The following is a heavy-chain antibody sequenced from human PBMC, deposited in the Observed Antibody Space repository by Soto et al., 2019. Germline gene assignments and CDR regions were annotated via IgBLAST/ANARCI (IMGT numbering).Heavy chain of an antibody. Sequence: ASVKVSCKASGYTFTSYGISWVRQAPGQGLEWMGWISAYNGNTNYAQKLQGRVTMTTDTSTSTAYMELRSLRAYDTAVYYCARTVSSSGWYGYAFDIWGQGTMVTVS. CDR3: ARTVSSSGWYGYAFDI. CDR1: GYTFTSYG. CDR2: ISAYNGNT. D-gene: IGHD6-19*01. J-gene: IGHJ3*02. V-gene: IGHV1-18*01.